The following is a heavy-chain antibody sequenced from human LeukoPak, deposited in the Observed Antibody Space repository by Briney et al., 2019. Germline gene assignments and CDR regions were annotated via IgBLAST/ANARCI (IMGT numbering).Heavy chain of an antibody. CDR3: ARVGSRVRGVQRYYFDY. V-gene: IGHV4-39*07. CDR1: SGSISTSNYY. CDR2: IFYSGST. D-gene: IGHD3-10*01. J-gene: IGHJ4*02. Sequence: SETLSLTCTVSSGSISTSNYYWGWVRQPPGKALEWIGNIFYSGSTYYSPSLKSRVTISVDTSKNQFSLKLSSVTAADTAVYYCARVGSRVRGVQRYYFDYWGQGTLVTVSS.